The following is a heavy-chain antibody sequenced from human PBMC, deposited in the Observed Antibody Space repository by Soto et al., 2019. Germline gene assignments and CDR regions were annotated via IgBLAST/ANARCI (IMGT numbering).Heavy chain of an antibody. J-gene: IGHJ4*02. V-gene: IGHV3-64*04. CDR1: GFTFSSYA. D-gene: IGHD1-20*01. Sequence: GGSLRLSCSASGFTFSSYAMHWVRQAPGKGLEYVAVIWYNGNSTYYADSVKGRFTISRDNSKNTLYLQMNNLRAEDTAVYYCARYNTGHSDYWGQGTLVTVSS. CDR2: IWYNGNST. CDR3: ARYNTGHSDY.